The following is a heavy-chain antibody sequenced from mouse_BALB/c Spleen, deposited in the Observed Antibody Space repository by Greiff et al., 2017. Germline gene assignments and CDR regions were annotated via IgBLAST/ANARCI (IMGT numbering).Heavy chain of an antibody. CDR3: ARNWGISYYGYDGAMDY. J-gene: IGHJ4*01. CDR1: GFSLTSYG. CDR2: IWSGGST. Sequence: QVQLKQSGPGLVQPSQSLSITCTVSGFSLTSYGVHWVRQSPGKGLEWLGVIWSGGSTDYNAAFISRLSISKDNSKSQVFFKMNSLQADDTAIYYCARNWGISYYGYDGAMDYWGQGTSVTVSS. D-gene: IGHD2-9*01. V-gene: IGHV2-4-1*01.